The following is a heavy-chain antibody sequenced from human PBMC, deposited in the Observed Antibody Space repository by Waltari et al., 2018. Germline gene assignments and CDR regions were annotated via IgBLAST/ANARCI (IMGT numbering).Heavy chain of an antibody. CDR1: GGSISSYY. J-gene: IGHJ6*02. V-gene: IGHV4-59*01. Sequence: QVQLQESGPGLVKPSETLSLTCPVSGGSISSYYWSWIRTPPGKGLEWIGYIYYSGSTNYNPSLKSRVTISVDTSKNQFSLKLSSVTAADTAVYYCARDSCSGGSCYSGYGMDVWGQGTTVTVSS. CDR3: ARDSCSGGSCYSGYGMDV. CDR2: IYYSGST. D-gene: IGHD2-15*01.